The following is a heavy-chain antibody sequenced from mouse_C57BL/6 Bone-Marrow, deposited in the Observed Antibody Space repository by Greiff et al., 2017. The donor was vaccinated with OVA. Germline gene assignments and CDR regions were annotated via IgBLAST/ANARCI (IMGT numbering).Heavy chain of an antibody. CDR3: ARHPWVSSYYAMDY. D-gene: IGHD2-12*01. J-gene: IGHJ4*01. V-gene: IGHV5-12*01. CDR2: ISNGGGST. CDR1: GFTFSDYY. Sequence: EVKLVESGGGLVQPGGSLKLSCAASGFTFSDYYMYWVRQTPEKRLEWVAYISNGGGSTYYPDTVKGRFTISRDNAKNTLYLQMSRLKSEDTAMYYCARHPWVSSYYAMDYWGQGTSVTVSS.